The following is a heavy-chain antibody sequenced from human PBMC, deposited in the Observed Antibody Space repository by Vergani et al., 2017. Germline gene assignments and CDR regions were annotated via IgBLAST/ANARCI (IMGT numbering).Heavy chain of an antibody. V-gene: IGHV3-23*01. J-gene: IGHJ1*01. CDR3: TTAWGLYYLHGEYFQY. Sequence: EVQLLESGGVLVQPGGSRRLSCAGAGFTFDTYTMAYVRQAPGKGLDWVATISSGGGDIFYADSVKGRFTISRYNSKNTLFLQMNSLKDEDTAVYYCTTAWGLYYLHGEYFQYWGRGTLVSVSS. D-gene: IGHD3-10*01. CDR2: ISSGGGDI. CDR1: GFTFDTYT.